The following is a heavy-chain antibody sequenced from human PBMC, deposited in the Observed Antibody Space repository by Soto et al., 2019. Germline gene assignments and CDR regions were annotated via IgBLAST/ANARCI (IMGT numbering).Heavy chain of an antibody. V-gene: IGHV3-30*03. J-gene: IGHJ3*02. CDR3: AFTYYYDSSGQLGDAFDI. CDR1: GFTFSSYG. Sequence: QVQLVESGGGVVQPGRSLRLSCAASGFTFSSYGMHWVRQAPGKGLEWVAVISYDGSNKYYADSVKGRFTISRDNSKNTLYLQMNGLRAEDTAVYYCAFTYYYDSSGQLGDAFDIWGQGTMVTVSS. D-gene: IGHD3-22*01. CDR2: ISYDGSNK.